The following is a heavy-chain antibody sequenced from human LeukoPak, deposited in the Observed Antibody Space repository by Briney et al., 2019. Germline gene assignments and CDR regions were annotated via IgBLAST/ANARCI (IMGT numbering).Heavy chain of an antibody. Sequence: SETLSLTCTVSGGSISSYYWSWIRQPPGKGLEWIGYIYYSGSTNYNPSLKSRVTISVDTSKNQFSLKLSSVTAADTAVYYCVAPGTEMATITLFYYWGQGTLVTVSS. D-gene: IGHD5-24*01. CDR1: GGSISSYY. CDR2: IYYSGST. CDR3: VAPGTEMATITLFYY. V-gene: IGHV4-59*01. J-gene: IGHJ4*02.